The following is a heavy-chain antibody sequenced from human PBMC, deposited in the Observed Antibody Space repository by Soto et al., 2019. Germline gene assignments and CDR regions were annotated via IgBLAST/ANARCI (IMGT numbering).Heavy chain of an antibody. CDR1: ITTGVG. D-gene: IGHD3-10*01. V-gene: IGHV2-5*02. Sequence: ITTGVGVGWIRQPPGEALEWLALIYWDADKRYKPSLKSRLTITKDTSKNQLVLTLSNMDPVYTTTYFCAHTKDYGSWFFDSGGQCTLVT. CDR2: IYWDADK. J-gene: IGHJ4*02. CDR3: AHTKDYGSWFFDS.